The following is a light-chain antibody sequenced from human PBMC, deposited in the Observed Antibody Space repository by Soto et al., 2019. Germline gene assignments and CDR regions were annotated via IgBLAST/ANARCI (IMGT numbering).Light chain of an antibody. Sequence: EIVMTQSPATLSLSPGERATLSCWASQSVGTYLAWYQQKPGQAPRLLIYDSSKRAADIPARFSVSGSGTDFTLTISSLEPEDFAVYYCQHRSIWPPAFGGGTKVEIK. CDR2: DSS. CDR3: QHRSIWPPA. CDR1: QSVGTY. V-gene: IGKV3-11*01. J-gene: IGKJ4*01.